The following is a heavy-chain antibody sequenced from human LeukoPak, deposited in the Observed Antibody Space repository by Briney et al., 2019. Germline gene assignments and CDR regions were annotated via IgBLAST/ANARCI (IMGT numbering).Heavy chain of an antibody. D-gene: IGHD3-3*01. CDR3: ARGPDYDFWSPFDP. J-gene: IGHJ5*02. V-gene: IGHV4-4*07. CDR1: GGSISSYY. CDR2: IYTSGST. Sequence: SETLSLTCTVSGGSISSYYWSWIRQPAGKGLEWIGRIYTSGSTNYNPSLKSRVTMSVDTSKNQFSLKLSSVTAADTAVYYCARGPDYDFWSPFDPWGQGTLATVSS.